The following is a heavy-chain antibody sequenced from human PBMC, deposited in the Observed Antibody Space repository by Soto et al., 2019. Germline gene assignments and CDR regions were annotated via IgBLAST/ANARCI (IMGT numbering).Heavy chain of an antibody. D-gene: IGHD6-6*01. CDR3: ARGGVAARPFVYFDY. CDR2: INPNSGGT. CDR1: GYTFTGYY. Sequence: ASVKVSCKASGYTFTGYYIHWVRQAPGQGLEWMGWINPNSGGTNYAQKFQGRVTMTRDTSISTAYMELSRLRSDDTAVYYCARGGVAARPFVYFDYWGQGTLVTVSS. V-gene: IGHV1-2*02. J-gene: IGHJ4*02.